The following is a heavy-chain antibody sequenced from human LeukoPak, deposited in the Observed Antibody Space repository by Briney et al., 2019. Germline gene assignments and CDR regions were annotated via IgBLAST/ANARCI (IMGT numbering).Heavy chain of an antibody. V-gene: IGHV4-4*07. D-gene: IGHD3-22*01. J-gene: IGHJ6*03. CDR1: GGSISTYY. Sequence: SETLSLTCSVSGGSISTYYWTWIRQPAGKGLEWVGRTYATGSTSYSPSLESRVTMSVDTSNNQISMKLTSVTAADTAVYFCARAYYDTRGFHYYYYMDVWGKGATVTVSS. CDR2: TYATGST. CDR3: ARAYYDTRGFHYYYYMDV.